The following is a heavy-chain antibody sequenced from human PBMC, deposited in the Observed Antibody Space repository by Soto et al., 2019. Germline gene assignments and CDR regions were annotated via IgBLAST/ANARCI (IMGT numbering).Heavy chain of an antibody. CDR3: AKDRLSGSYHRYFDS. D-gene: IGHD1-26*01. J-gene: IGHJ4*02. CDR2: ISGRDEST. Sequence: LRLSCAASGFTFSTYGMSWVRQTPGKGLEWVTSISGRDESTYYADSVKGRFTISRDNSENTLYLQMISLRADDTAVYYCAKDRLSGSYHRYFDSWGQGTLVTVSS. V-gene: IGHV3-23*01. CDR1: GFTFSTYG.